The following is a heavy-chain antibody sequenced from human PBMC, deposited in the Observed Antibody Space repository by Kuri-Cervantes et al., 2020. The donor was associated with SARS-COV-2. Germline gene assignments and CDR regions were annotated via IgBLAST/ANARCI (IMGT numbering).Heavy chain of an antibody. J-gene: IGHJ6*03. D-gene: IGHD6-13*01. CDR1: GYTLTELS. CDR2: FDPEDGET. Sequence: ASVKVSCKVSGYTLTELSLHWVRQAPGQGLEWMGGFDPEDGETNYAQKFQGRVTMTADTSTDTAYMELSSLRSEDTAVYYCATTPLAAAGMYYYYYYIDVWGKGTTVTVSS. CDR3: ATTPLAAAGMYYYYYYIDV. V-gene: IGHV1-24*01.